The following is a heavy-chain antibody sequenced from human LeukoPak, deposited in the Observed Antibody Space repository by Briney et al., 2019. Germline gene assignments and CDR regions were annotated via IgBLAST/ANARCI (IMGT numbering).Heavy chain of an antibody. Sequence: GGSLRPSCAASGFTFSGSAMHWVRQASGKGLEWVGRIRSKANSYATAYAASVKGRFTISRDDSKNTAYLQMNSLKTEDTAVYYCTRTIDPRWASEGVDFDYWGQGTLVTVSS. CDR1: GFTFSGSA. CDR3: TRTIDPRWASEGVDFDY. CDR2: IRSKANSYAT. D-gene: IGHD3-10*01. V-gene: IGHV3-73*01. J-gene: IGHJ4*02.